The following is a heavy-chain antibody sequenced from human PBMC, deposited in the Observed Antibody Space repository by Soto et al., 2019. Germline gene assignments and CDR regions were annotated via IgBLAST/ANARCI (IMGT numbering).Heavy chain of an antibody. V-gene: IGHV4-59*08. CDR3: ARLRLHCSGGSCYSFGFDY. CDR1: GGSISSYY. D-gene: IGHD2-15*01. CDR2: IYYSGST. Sequence: SETLSLTCTVSGGSISSYYWSWIRQPPGKGLEWIGYIYYSGSTNYNPSLKSRVTISVDTSKNQFSLKLSSVTAADTAVYYCARLRLHCSGGSCYSFGFDYWGQGTLVTVSS. J-gene: IGHJ4*02.